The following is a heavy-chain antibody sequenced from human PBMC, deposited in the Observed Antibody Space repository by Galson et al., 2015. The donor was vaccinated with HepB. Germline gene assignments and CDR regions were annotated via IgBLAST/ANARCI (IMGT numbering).Heavy chain of an antibody. D-gene: IGHD3-22*01. CDR2: IYYSGST. CDR3: ARTRWDYYDSSGYYYELYAFDI. CDR1: GGSISSYY. Sequence: TLSLTCTVSGGSISSYYWSWIRQPPGKGLEWIGYIYYSGSTNYNPSLKSRVTISVDTSENQFSLKLSSVTAADTAVYYCARTRWDYYDSSGYYYELYAFDIWGQGTMVTVSS. V-gene: IGHV4-59*01. J-gene: IGHJ3*02.